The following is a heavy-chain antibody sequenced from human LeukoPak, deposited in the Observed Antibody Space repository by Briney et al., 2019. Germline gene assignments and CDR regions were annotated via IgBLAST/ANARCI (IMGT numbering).Heavy chain of an antibody. CDR1: GFTFSSYG. Sequence: GGSLRLSCAASGFTFSSYGMRWVRQAPGKGLEWVAVISYDGSNKYYADSVKGRFTISRDNSKNTLYLQMNSLRAEDTAVYYCAKDYGWFGELLSWGQGTLVTVSS. CDR2: ISYDGSNK. V-gene: IGHV3-30*18. J-gene: IGHJ4*02. D-gene: IGHD3-10*01. CDR3: AKDYGWFGELLS.